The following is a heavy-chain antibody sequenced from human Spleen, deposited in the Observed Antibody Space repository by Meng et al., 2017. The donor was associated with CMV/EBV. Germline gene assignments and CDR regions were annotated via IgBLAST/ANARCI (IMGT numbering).Heavy chain of an antibody. J-gene: IGHJ6*02. Sequence: GGSLRLSCAASGFTVSSNYMSWVRQAPGKGLEWASVIYSGGSTYYADSVKGRFTISRDNSKNTLYLQMNSLRAEDTAVYYCARDLGGVVAPYGMDVWGQGTTVTVSS. V-gene: IGHV3-53*01. D-gene: IGHD2-2*01. CDR3: ARDLGGVVAPYGMDV. CDR1: GFTVSSNY. CDR2: IYSGGST.